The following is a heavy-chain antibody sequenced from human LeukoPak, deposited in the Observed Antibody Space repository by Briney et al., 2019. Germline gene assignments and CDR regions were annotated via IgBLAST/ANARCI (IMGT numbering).Heavy chain of an antibody. J-gene: IGHJ4*02. CDR1: GFIFNSYA. Sequence: GGSLRLPCAASGFIFNSYAMSWVRQAPGKGLEWVSGISGSGGSTYYADSVKGRFTISRDNFENTLFLQMNSLRADDTAVYYCANDQTTVATPILFDYWGRGTLVTVSS. D-gene: IGHD4-23*01. CDR3: ANDQTTVATPILFDY. CDR2: ISGSGGST. V-gene: IGHV3-23*01.